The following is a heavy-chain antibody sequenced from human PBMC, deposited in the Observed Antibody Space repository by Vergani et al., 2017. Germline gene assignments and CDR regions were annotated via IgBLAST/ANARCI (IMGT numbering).Heavy chain of an antibody. CDR1: GGSISSGSYY. CDR2: IYTSGST. D-gene: IGHD3-3*01. CDR3: ARSREWLPIDY. V-gene: IGHV4-61*02. J-gene: IGHJ4*02. Sequence: QVQLQESGPGLVKPSQTLSLTCTVSGGSISSGSYYWSWIRQPAGKGLEWIGRIYTSGSTNYNPSLKSRVTISVDTSKNQFSLKLSSVTAADTAVYYCARSREWLPIDYWGQGTLVTVSS.